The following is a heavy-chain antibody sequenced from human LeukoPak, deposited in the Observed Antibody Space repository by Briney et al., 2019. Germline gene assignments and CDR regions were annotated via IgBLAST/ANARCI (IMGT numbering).Heavy chain of an antibody. CDR2: ISSTSDTR. CDR3: AGMGITAAGVDY. V-gene: IGHV3-48*01. J-gene: IGHJ4*02. CDR1: GFTFKSYS. D-gene: IGHD6-13*01. Sequence: GGSLRLSCVASGFTFKSYSMDWVRQAPGKGLQWISFISSTSDTRYYADSLKGRFTISRDNAKNSLYLQIDSLRAEDTAVYYCAGMGITAAGVDYWGQGTLVTVSS.